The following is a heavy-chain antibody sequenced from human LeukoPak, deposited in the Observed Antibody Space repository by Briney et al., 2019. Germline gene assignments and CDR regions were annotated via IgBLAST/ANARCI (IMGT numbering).Heavy chain of an antibody. CDR3: ARDRLRIFGVVTYMFDY. J-gene: IGHJ4*02. Sequence: PGGSLRLSCAASGFTFSDYYMSWVRQAPGKGLEWVSYIRSSGSTIYYADSVKGRFTISRDNSKNSLYLQMNSLRAEDTAVYYCARDRLRIFGVVTYMFDYWGQGTLVTVSS. V-gene: IGHV3-11*01. CDR2: IRSSGSTI. CDR1: GFTFSDYY. D-gene: IGHD3-3*01.